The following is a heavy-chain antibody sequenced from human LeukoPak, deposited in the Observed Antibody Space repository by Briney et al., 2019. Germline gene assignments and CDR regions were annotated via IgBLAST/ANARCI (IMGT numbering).Heavy chain of an antibody. CDR1: GGSISSSSYY. Sequence: SETLSLTCTVSGGSISSSSYYWGWIRQPPGKGLEWIGSIYYSGSTFYNPSLKSRVTISVDTSKNQFSLKLSSVTAADTAVYYCARDRQGSYYDSSGFYDYWGQGTLVTVSS. V-gene: IGHV4-39*07. D-gene: IGHD3-22*01. CDR3: ARDRQGSYYDSSGFYDY. J-gene: IGHJ4*02. CDR2: IYYSGST.